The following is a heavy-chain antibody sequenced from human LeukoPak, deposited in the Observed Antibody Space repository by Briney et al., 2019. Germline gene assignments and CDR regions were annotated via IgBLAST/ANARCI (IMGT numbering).Heavy chain of an antibody. CDR3: ATDPRTTVFGTFRYYYMDV. CDR2: ISAYNGNT. V-gene: IGHV1-18*01. CDR1: GYTFTSYG. D-gene: IGHD3-3*01. Sequence: APVKVSCKASGYTFTSYGISWVRQAPGQGLEWMGWISAYNGNTKFAQKFQGRVTMTTDTSTSTAYMELRSLRSDDTAVYYCATDPRTTVFGTFRYYYMDVWGEGTTVAVSS. J-gene: IGHJ6*03.